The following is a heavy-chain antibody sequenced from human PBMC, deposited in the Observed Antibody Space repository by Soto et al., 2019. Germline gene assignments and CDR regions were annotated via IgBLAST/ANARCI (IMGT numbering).Heavy chain of an antibody. CDR1: GGSISSGDYY. D-gene: IGHD3-22*01. J-gene: IGHJ3*02. Sequence: KPSETLSLTCTVSGGSISSGDYYWSWIRQPPGKGLEWIGYIYYSGSTYYNPSLKSRVTISVDTSKNQFSLKLSSVTAADTAVYYCARASDRYPVVHAFDIWGQGTMVTVSS. CDR2: IYYSGST. CDR3: ARASDRYPVVHAFDI. V-gene: IGHV4-30-4*01.